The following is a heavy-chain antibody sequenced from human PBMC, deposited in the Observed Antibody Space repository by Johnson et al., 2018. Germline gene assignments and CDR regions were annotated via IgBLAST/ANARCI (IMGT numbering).Heavy chain of an antibody. Sequence: VQLVQSGGGLVQPGGSMRLSCAASGFRFSNYAMSWVRQAPGKGLEWVSTVSDYRDAAYYADSVWGRFTIARDHSKNTGYLQMSSLRAEDTAIYYCAKEGGVVGVADSVDIWGQGTMVTVSS. CDR2: VSDYRDAA. J-gene: IGHJ3*02. D-gene: IGHD1-26*01. V-gene: IGHV3-23*04. CDR3: AKEGGVVGVADSVDI. CDR1: GFRFSNYA.